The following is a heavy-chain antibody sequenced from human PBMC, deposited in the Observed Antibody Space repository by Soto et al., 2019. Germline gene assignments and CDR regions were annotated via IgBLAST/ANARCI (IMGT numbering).Heavy chain of an antibody. Sequence: SLRLSCAASGFTFSSYAMHWVRQAPGKGLEWVAVISYDGSNKYYADSVKGRFTLSRDNSKNTLYLQMNSLRAEDTAVYYCARGGESSSWYGGRMDVWGQGTTVTVSS. D-gene: IGHD6-13*01. J-gene: IGHJ6*02. CDR2: ISYDGSNK. V-gene: IGHV3-30-3*01. CDR1: GFTFSSYA. CDR3: ARGGESSSWYGGRMDV.